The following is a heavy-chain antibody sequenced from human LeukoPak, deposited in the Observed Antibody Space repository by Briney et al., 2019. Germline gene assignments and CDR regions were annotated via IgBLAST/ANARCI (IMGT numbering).Heavy chain of an antibody. D-gene: IGHD6-19*01. CDR3: ARTLRIAVAGTDAFDI. J-gene: IGHJ3*02. CDR2: ISSSSSYI. Sequence: GGSLRLSCAASGFTFSSYSMNWVRQAPGKGLEWVSSISSSSSYIYYADSVKGRFTISRDNAKNSLYLQMNSLRAEDTAVYYCARTLRIAVAGTDAFDIWGQGTMVTVSS. CDR1: GFTFSSYS. V-gene: IGHV3-21*01.